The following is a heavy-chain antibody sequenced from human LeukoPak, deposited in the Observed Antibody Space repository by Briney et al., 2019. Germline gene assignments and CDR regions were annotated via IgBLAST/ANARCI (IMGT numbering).Heavy chain of an antibody. CDR1: GGSISSTGYY. Sequence: SETLSLTCTVSGGSISSTGYYWGWIRQPPGKGLEWIGSIPYSGSTYYNPSLKSRVTISADTSKNQFSLKLSSVTAADTAVYYCAEVTVSDYWGQGTLVTVSS. CDR3: AEVTVSDY. J-gene: IGHJ4*02. D-gene: IGHD5-18*01. V-gene: IGHV4-39*01. CDR2: IPYSGST.